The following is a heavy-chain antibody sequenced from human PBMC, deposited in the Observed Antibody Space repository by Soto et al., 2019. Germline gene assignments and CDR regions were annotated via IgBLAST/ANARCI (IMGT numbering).Heavy chain of an antibody. CDR1: GFTFNTYG. V-gene: IGHV3-30*03. Sequence: QVHLVESGGGVVQPGRSLRLSCEASGFTFNTYGFHWVRQAPGKGLEWVALMSFDGSNYHYLDSVQGRFTISKDNSKKTLFLQMDSLRPEDTAIYYCARSNFDPNNAWGGYYLDYWGRGALLTVSS. J-gene: IGHJ4*02. CDR3: ARSNFDPNNAWGGYYLDY. D-gene: IGHD3-10*01. CDR2: MSFDGSNY.